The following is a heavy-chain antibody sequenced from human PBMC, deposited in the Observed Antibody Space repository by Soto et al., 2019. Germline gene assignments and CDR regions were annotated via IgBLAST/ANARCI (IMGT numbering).Heavy chain of an antibody. D-gene: IGHD1-1*01. CDR1: GFTVSNNY. V-gene: IGHV3-66*01. Sequence: ELQLVASGGGLVQPGGSLRLSCAASGFTVSNNYVRWVRQAPGKGLEWVSLIFSNGDTRYADSVKGRFTISRDSSSNTLYRQMNGLRVKDTAVYYCARDGTYNWVGGQGIHVTVSS. CDR3: ARDGTYNWV. J-gene: IGHJ4*02. CDR2: IFSNGDT.